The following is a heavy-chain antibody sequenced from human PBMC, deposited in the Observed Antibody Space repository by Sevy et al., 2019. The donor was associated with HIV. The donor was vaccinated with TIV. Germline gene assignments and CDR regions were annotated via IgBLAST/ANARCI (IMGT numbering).Heavy chain of an antibody. J-gene: IGHJ6*02. V-gene: IGHV3-23*01. CDR1: GFTFSAYA. Sequence: GGSLRLSCAASGFTFSAYAMNWVRQAPGKGLEWVSAISGIGRNTPYTDSVEGRFTISRDNSNNTLYLRMNSLRAEDTAVYYCAKTIDSGGGVVPAANYFYYGLDVWGQGTTVTVSS. D-gene: IGHD2-2*01. CDR3: AKTIDSGGGVVPAANYFYYGLDV. CDR2: ISGIGRNT.